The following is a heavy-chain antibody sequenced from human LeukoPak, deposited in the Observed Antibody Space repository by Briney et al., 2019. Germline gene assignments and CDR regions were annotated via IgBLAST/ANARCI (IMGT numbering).Heavy chain of an antibody. CDR1: GFTFSSYG. CDR2: IRYDGSNK. J-gene: IGHJ4*02. CDR3: AKDPSMTTILYFDY. D-gene: IGHD4-17*01. V-gene: IGHV3-30*02. Sequence: PGGSLRLSCAASGFTFSSYGMHWVRQAPGKGLEWVAFIRYDGSNKYYADSVKGRFTISRDNSKNTLYLQMNSLRAEDTAVYYCAKDPSMTTILYFDYWGQGTLVTVSS.